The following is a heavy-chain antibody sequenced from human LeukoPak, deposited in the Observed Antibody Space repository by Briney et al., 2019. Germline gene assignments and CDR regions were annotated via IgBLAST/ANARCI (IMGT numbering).Heavy chain of an antibody. Sequence: PGRSLRLSCAASGFTFSSYGMHWVRQAPGKGLEWVAVISYDGSNKYYADSVKGRFTISRDNSKNTLYLQMNSLRSEDTAVYYCARALVVPAAMLEYYYGMDVWGKGTTVTVSS. CDR1: GFTFSSYG. V-gene: IGHV3-30*03. D-gene: IGHD2-2*01. CDR2: ISYDGSNK. CDR3: ARALVVPAAMLEYYYGMDV. J-gene: IGHJ6*04.